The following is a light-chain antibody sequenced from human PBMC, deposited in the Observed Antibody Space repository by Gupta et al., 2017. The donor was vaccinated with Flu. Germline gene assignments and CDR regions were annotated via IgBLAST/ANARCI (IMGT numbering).Light chain of an antibody. CDR2: LAS. CDR3: QEDITWWT. J-gene: IGKJ1*01. CDR1: QNIGNW. V-gene: IGKV1-5*03. Sequence: DTQMTQSPSTLSASVGDRVTIPCRDSQNIGNWLAWYQQKPGKAPKLLIYLASNLERGVPCRFSGSGDGKEFTLTSSSRQHDDCANYYCQEDITWWTFGQGTTVEIK.